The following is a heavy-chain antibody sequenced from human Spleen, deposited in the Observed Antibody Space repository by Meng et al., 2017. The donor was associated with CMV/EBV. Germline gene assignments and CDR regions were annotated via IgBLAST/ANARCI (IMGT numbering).Heavy chain of an antibody. D-gene: IGHD3-22*01. CDR2: ISSSSSYI. CDR3: ARATYYYDSSGYNWFDP. CDR1: FTFSSYS. Sequence: FTFSSYSMNWVRQAPGKGLEWVSSISSSSSYIYYAGSVKGRFTISRDNAKNSLYLQMNSLRAEDTAVYYCARATYYYDSSGYNWFDPWGQGTLVTVSS. J-gene: IGHJ5*02. V-gene: IGHV3-21*01.